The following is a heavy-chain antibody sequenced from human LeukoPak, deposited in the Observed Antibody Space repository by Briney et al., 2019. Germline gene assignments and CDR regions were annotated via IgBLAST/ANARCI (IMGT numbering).Heavy chain of an antibody. J-gene: IGHJ4*02. V-gene: IGHV4-59*12. Sequence: SETLSLTCTVSGGSISSYFWSWIRQPPGKGLEWIGYIYYSGSTNYNPSLKSRVTMSVDTSKNQFSLKLSSVTAADTAVYYCARGGNYLPFDYWGQGTLVTVSS. CDR2: IYYSGST. CDR1: GGSISSYF. CDR3: ARGGNYLPFDY. D-gene: IGHD4-11*01.